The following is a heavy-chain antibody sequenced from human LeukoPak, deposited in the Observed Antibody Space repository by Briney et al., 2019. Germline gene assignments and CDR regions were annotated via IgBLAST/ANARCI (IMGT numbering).Heavy chain of an antibody. V-gene: IGHV1-2*02. D-gene: IGHD3-16*01. CDR1: GYTFTGYY. Sequence: ASVKVSCNASGYTFTGYYMHWVRQAPGQGLEWMGWINPNSGGTNYAQKFRGRVTMTRDTSISTAYMELRSLRSDDTAVYYCARVIPYHELDYWGQGTLVTVSS. CDR3: ARVIPYHELDY. J-gene: IGHJ4*02. CDR2: INPNSGGT.